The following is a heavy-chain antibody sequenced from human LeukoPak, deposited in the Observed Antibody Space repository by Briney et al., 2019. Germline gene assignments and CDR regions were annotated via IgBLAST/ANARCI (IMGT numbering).Heavy chain of an antibody. J-gene: IGHJ4*02. CDR2: IYPGDSDT. D-gene: IGHD2-2*02. CDR3: ARGPYCSSTSCYNFEEFFDY. Sequence: GESLKISCKGSGYSFTSYWIGWVRQMPGKGLEWMGIIYPGDSDTRYSSSFQGQVTISADKSISTAYLQWSNLKASDTAMYYCARGPYCSSTSCYNFEEFFDYWGQGTLVTVSS. V-gene: IGHV5-51*01. CDR1: GYSFTSYW.